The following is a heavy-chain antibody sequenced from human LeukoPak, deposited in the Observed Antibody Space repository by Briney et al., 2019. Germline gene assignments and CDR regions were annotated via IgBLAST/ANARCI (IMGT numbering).Heavy chain of an antibody. CDR3: ARDLIGSVVFGVAFSSAGLDY. CDR1: GGTFNNSA. J-gene: IGHJ4*02. Sequence: SVKVSCKTSGGTFNNSAISWLRQAPGQGLEWLGGIMPLFGTAGYAQKFQGRVTITKDESTRTVYLELTSLTSDDTAVYYCARDLIGSVVFGVAFSSAGLDYWGQGTPVTVSS. CDR2: IMPLFGTA. D-gene: IGHD3-3*01. V-gene: IGHV1-69*05.